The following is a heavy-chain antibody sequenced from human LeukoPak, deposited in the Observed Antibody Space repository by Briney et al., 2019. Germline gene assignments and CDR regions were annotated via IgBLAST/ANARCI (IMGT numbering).Heavy chain of an antibody. CDR2: ISSGNRTI. D-gene: IGHD7-27*01. CDR3: ARESITGDRDFDY. CDR1: GFSFSGYS. V-gene: IGHV3-48*01. J-gene: IGHJ4*02. Sequence: GGSLRLSCAASGFSFSGYSMNWVRQAPGRGLEWISYISSGNRTIFYADSVKGRFTISRDNAKNSLYLLMNSLRGDDTAVYYCARESITGDRDFDYWGQGTLITVSS.